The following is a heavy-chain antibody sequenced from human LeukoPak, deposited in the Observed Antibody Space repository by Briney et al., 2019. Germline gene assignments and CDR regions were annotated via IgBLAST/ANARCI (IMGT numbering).Heavy chain of an antibody. D-gene: IGHD4-17*01. J-gene: IGHJ4*02. CDR3: AKDRDDYGNDC. Sequence: QAGRSLRLSCAASGFTLSAFGMHWVRQAPGKGLEWVAIIRSDGSNKYYAESVKGRFTISRDSSKNTLFLQMNSLRAEDTAVYYCAKDRDDYGNDCWGQGILVTVST. V-gene: IGHV3-30*02. CDR1: GFTLSAFG. CDR2: IRSDGSNK.